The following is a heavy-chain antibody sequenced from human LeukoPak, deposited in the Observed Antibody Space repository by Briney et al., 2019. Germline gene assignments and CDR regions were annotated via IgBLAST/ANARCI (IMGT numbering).Heavy chain of an antibody. Sequence: PSETLSLTCTVSGGSISSYYWSWIRRPPGKGLEWIGYIYYSGSTNYNPSLKSRVTISVDTSKNQFSLKLSSVTAADTAVYYCARESRGWYGGNSEAFDYWGQGTLVTVSS. D-gene: IGHD4-23*01. V-gene: IGHV4-59*01. J-gene: IGHJ4*02. CDR3: ARESRGWYGGNSEAFDY. CDR1: GGSISSYY. CDR2: IYYSGST.